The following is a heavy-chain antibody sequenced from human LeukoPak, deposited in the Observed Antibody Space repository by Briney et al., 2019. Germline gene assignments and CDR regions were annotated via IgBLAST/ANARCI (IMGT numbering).Heavy chain of an antibody. D-gene: IGHD4-17*01. V-gene: IGHV1-18*04. CDR1: GYIFTSYG. CDR2: ISANNGNT. CDR3: ARDGATVTTPYYYYGMDV. J-gene: IGHJ6*02. Sequence: ASVKVSCEASGYIFTSYGINWVRQAPGQGPEWMGWISANNGNTNYAQKLQGRVTMTTDTFTSTAYMELRSLRSDDTAVYYCARDGATVTTPYYYYGMDVWGQGTTVTVSS.